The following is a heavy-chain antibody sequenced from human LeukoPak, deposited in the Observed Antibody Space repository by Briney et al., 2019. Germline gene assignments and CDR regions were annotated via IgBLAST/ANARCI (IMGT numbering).Heavy chain of an antibody. CDR2: IYPGDSDT. Sequence: GDSLKISCKASGYSFIKFWIGWVRKIPGKGREWIGIIYPGDSDTTYSPSFRADVPIPAAKSSNTAYLQWSSLKASDTAMYYCARRSSYYYDSPENSWGQGTLVTVSS. V-gene: IGHV5-51*01. J-gene: IGHJ4*02. CDR3: ARRSSYYYDSPENS. CDR1: GYSFIKFW. D-gene: IGHD3-22*01.